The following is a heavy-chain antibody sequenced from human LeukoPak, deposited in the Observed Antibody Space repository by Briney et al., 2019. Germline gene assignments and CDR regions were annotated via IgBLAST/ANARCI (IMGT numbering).Heavy chain of an antibody. D-gene: IGHD1-26*01. J-gene: IGHJ3*02. CDR3: ARDGGTNDAFDI. CDR2: ISSSGSII. Sequence: PGGSLRLSCAASGFTFSSYEMNWVRQAPGKGLEWVSYISSSGSIIYYADFVKGRFTISRDNAKNSLYLQMNSLRAEDTAVYYCARDGGTNDAFDIWGQGTMVTVSS. CDR1: GFTFSSYE. V-gene: IGHV3-48*03.